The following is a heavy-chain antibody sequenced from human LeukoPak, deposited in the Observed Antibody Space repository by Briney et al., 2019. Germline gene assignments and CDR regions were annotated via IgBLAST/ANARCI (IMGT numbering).Heavy chain of an antibody. CDR2: IGPTGFDR. Sequence: PGGSLRLSXTTSGLTFSTSGFNWVRQAPGKGLEWVASIGPTGFDRYHADSIKGRFTISRDNANNFLYLRMDSLRAEDTAVYYCAREHFDFDYWGQGTLVTVSS. V-gene: IGHV3-21*04. J-gene: IGHJ4*02. D-gene: IGHD2/OR15-2a*01. CDR3: AREHFDFDY. CDR1: GLTFSTSG.